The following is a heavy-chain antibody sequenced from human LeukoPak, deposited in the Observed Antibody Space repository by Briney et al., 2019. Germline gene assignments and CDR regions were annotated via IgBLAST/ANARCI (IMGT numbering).Heavy chain of an antibody. J-gene: IGHJ4*02. D-gene: IGHD5-18*01. Sequence: ASVKVSCKASGYTFTGYYMHWVRQAPGQGLEWMGWINPNSGGTNYAQNFQGRVTMTRDTSISTAYMELSMLRSDDTAVYYCARVRDTAMVRPRPHPFDYWGQGTLVTVSS. CDR3: ARVRDTAMVRPRPHPFDY. CDR1: GYTFTGYY. CDR2: INPNSGGT. V-gene: IGHV1-2*02.